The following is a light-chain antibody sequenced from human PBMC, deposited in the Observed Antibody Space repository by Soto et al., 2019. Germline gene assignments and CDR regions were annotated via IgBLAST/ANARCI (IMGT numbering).Light chain of an antibody. CDR1: QSISSTY. J-gene: IGKJ2*01. CDR3: QQYGNSPYT. CDR2: GAS. Sequence: EIVLTQSPGTLSLSPGESATLSCRASQSISSTYLAWYQQKPCQAPRLLIYGASNRATGIPDRFIGSGSGTDFTLTINRLEPEDFAVYYCQQYGNSPYTFGQGTKLEIK. V-gene: IGKV3-20*01.